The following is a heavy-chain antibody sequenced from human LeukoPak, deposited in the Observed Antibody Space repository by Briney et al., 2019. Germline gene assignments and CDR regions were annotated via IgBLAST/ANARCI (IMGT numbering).Heavy chain of an antibody. CDR2: INSDGSST. J-gene: IGHJ4*02. V-gene: IGHV3-74*01. CDR1: GFTFSSYW. CDR3: ARVAVWDSSGYLFDC. D-gene: IGHD3-22*01. Sequence: GGSLRLSCAASGFTFSSYWMHWVRQAPGKGLVWVSRINSDGSSTSYADSVKGRFTISRENAKNTLYLQMNSLRADATAVYYCARVAVWDSSGYLFDCWGQGTLVTVSS.